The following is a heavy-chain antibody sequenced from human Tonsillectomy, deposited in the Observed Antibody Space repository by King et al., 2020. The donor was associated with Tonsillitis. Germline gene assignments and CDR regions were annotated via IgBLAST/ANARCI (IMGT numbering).Heavy chain of an antibody. J-gene: IGHJ3*02. V-gene: IGHV4-31*01. Sequence: VQLQDSCPGLVKPSQTLSLTCTVSGGSISSGGYYWIWIRQHPGKGLEWIVYIYYSGSTYYNPSLKSLVTISVDTSKNQFSLKLSSVTAADTAVYYCARATIFGVVICAFDIWGQGTMVTVSS. CDR2: IYYSGST. CDR3: ARATIFGVVICAFDI. D-gene: IGHD3-3*01. CDR1: GGSISSGGYY.